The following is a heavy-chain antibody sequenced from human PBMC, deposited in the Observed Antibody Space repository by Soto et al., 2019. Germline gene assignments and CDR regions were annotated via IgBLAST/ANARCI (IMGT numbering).Heavy chain of an antibody. CDR3: ARVWWLVFHS. J-gene: IGHJ3*01. Sequence: EVQLVESGGGLVKPGGSLRLSCAASGFTFSSYSQNRVRQAPGQGLEWVSTIATSSNSIYNADSVKGRFTISRDNAKNSLNRQMHCVRVEATDVYYCARVWWLVFHSWGQGTMVSVSS. V-gene: IGHV3-21*01. D-gene: IGHD6-19*01. CDR1: GFTFSSYS. CDR2: IATSSNSI.